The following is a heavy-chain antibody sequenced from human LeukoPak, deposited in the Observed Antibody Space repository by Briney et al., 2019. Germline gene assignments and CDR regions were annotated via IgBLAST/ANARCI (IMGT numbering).Heavy chain of an antibody. D-gene: IGHD1-26*01. J-gene: IGHJ6*04. V-gene: IGHV4-59*01. CDR3: ARAIGDLSYYGMDV. Sequence: SETLSLTCTVSGCFISSYYWSWIRQPPGKGLEWIGYIYYSGSTNYNPSLKSRVTISVDTSKNQFSLKLRSVTAADTAVYYCARAIGDLSYYGMDVWGKGTTVTVSS. CDR2: IYYSGST. CDR1: GCFISSYY.